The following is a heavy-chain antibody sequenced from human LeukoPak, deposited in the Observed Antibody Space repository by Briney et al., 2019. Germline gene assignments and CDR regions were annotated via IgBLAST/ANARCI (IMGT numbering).Heavy chain of an antibody. Sequence: SETPSLTCTVSGGSISSGGYYWSWIRQHPGKGLEWIGYIYYSGSTYYNPSLKSRVTISVDTSKNQFSLKLSSVTAADTAVYYCARVKQQLVFYYYYYMDVWGKGTTVTVSS. CDR2: IYYSGST. V-gene: IGHV4-31*03. J-gene: IGHJ6*03. CDR1: GGSISSGGYY. D-gene: IGHD6-13*01. CDR3: ARVKQQLVFYYYYYMDV.